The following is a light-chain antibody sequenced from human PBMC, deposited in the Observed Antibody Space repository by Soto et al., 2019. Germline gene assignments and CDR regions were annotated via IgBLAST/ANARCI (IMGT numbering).Light chain of an antibody. CDR3: QQYGSSRWT. V-gene: IGKV3-20*01. J-gene: IGKJ1*01. Sequence: EIVVTQSPGTLSLSPGERATLSCRASQSVSSIYLAWYQQKPGQAPRLLIYGASSRATGIPDRFSGSGSGTDFTLTISRLEPEDFAVYYCQQYGSSRWTFGPWTKVEI. CDR1: QSVSSIY. CDR2: GAS.